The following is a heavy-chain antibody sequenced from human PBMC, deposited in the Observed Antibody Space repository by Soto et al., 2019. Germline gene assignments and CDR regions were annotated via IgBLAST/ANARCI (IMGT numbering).Heavy chain of an antibody. V-gene: IGHV2-5*01. J-gene: IGHJ4*02. D-gene: IGHD2-21*01. Sequence: QITLKESGPTLVKPTQTLTLTCTFSGFSLSTSGVGVAWVRQPPGQALEWLAFIFWNDEKHYRPSLKSRVTILNDTSKNHVVLTITNVDPMDTGTYYCSRRDCYNSYHFEYSGQGALVTLSS. CDR3: SRRDCYNSYHFEY. CDR2: IFWNDEK. CDR1: GFSLSTSGVG.